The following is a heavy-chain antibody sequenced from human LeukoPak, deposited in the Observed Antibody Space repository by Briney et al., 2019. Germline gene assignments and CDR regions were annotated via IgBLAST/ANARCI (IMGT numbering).Heavy chain of an antibody. Sequence: GGSLRLSCAASGFTFSSYGMHWVRQAPGKGLEWVAVIWYDGSNKYYADSVKGRFTISRDNSKNTLYLQMNSLRAEDTAVYYCAREGRDGSPFDYWGQGTLVTVSS. J-gene: IGHJ4*02. V-gene: IGHV3-33*01. D-gene: IGHD1-26*01. CDR1: GFTFSSYG. CDR3: AREGRDGSPFDY. CDR2: IWYDGSNK.